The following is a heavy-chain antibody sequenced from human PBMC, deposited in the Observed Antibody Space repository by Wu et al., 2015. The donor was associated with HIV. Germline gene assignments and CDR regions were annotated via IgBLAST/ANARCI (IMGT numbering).Heavy chain of an antibody. V-gene: IGHV1-69*05. D-gene: IGHD3-16*01. CDR3: ARSGGELGVGTVSYTND. Sequence: HLVQSEAEVKKPGSSVKVSCKASGGTFSSYGVHWVRQAPGQGLEWMGRTIPIFAITDYAQKFQGRVTITTDESTSTAYMELNSLRPEDTAVYFCARSGGELGVGTVSYTNDWGRGNAGHRLL. CDR1: GGTFSSYG. J-gene: IGHJ4*02. CDR2: TIPIFAIT.